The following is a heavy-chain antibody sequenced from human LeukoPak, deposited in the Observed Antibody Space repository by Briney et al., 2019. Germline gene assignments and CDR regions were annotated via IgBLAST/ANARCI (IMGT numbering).Heavy chain of an antibody. J-gene: IGHJ3*02. CDR2: IYHSGST. CDR3: ARCPPDYGDYGDAFDI. Sequence: PSETLSLTCAVSGGSISSGGYSWSWIRQPPGKGLEWIGYIYHSGSTYYNPSLRSRVTISVDRSKNQFSLKLSSVTAADTAVYYCARCPPDYGDYGDAFDIWGQGTMVTVSS. V-gene: IGHV4-30-2*01. CDR1: GGSISSGGYS. D-gene: IGHD4-17*01.